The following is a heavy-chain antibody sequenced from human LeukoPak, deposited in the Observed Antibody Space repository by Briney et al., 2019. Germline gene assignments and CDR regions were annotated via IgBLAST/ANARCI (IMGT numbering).Heavy chain of an antibody. CDR2: ISYDGSNK. V-gene: IGHV3-30*03. J-gene: IGHJ4*02. CDR1: GFTFSSYG. CDR3: ARDGQVVPAAIYTASFDY. Sequence: PGRSLRLSCAASGFTFSSYGMHWVRQAPGKGLEWVAVISYDGSNKYYADSVKGRFTISRDNSKNTLYLQMNSLRAEDTAVYYCARDGQVVPAAIYTASFDYWGQGTLVTVSS. D-gene: IGHD2-2*02.